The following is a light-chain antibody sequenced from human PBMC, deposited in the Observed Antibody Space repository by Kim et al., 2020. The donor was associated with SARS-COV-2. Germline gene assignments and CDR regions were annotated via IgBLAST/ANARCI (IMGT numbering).Light chain of an antibody. J-gene: IGKJ5*01. CDR3: HQRASGIT. CDR1: KSISYY. Sequence: SLSPGDTATLSGRASKSISYYLGWYQQKPGQAPRLLIYDTSTRATDIPARFSGSGSRTDFTLTISSLEPEDFAIYYCHQRASGITFGQGTRLEIK. CDR2: DTS. V-gene: IGKV3-11*01.